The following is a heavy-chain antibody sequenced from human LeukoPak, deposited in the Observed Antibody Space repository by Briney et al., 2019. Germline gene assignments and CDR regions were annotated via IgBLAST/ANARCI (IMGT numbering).Heavy chain of an antibody. CDR1: GFTFSGYA. J-gene: IGHJ4*02. CDR2: ISGSGVST. CDR3: AKESRYYYGSGSFSSQFDY. D-gene: IGHD3-10*01. V-gene: IGHV3-23*01. Sequence: GGSLRLSCAASGFTFSGYAMSWVRQAPGKGLEWGSPISGSGVSTYYADSVKGRFTSSRDTSKNTLYLQMNNLRAEYTAVYYCAKESRYYYGSGSFSSQFDYWGQGNLVTVSS.